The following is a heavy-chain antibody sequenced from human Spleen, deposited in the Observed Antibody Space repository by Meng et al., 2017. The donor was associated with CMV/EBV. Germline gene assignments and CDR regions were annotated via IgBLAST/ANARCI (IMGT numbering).Heavy chain of an antibody. D-gene: IGHD2-2*01. J-gene: IGHJ6*02. CDR3: ARDGPMCSSTSCYYYYFGMDV. CDR1: GGSISSSNW. Sequence: GPLRPSFAVSGGSISSSNWRSWIRQPPGKGLEWIGEIYHGGSTTYNPSLKSRVTISVDTSKNQFSLKLSSVTAADTAVYYCARDGPMCSSTSCYYYYFGMDVWGQGTTVTVSS. CDR2: IYHGGST. V-gene: IGHV4-4*02.